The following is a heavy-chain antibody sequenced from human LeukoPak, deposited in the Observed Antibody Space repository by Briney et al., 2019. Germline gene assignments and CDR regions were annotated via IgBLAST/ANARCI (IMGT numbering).Heavy chain of an antibody. CDR2: INSDGSST. Sequence: GRSLRLSCAASGFTFSNYWIHWVRQVPGKGLVWVSRINSDGSSTSYAESVKGRFSISRDNAKNTVYLQMNSLRAEDTAVYLCARDLSYSASGTYYAAWFDPWGQGTLVTVSS. D-gene: IGHD3-10*01. CDR3: ARDLSYSASGTYYAAWFDP. V-gene: IGHV3-74*01. J-gene: IGHJ5*02. CDR1: GFTFSNYW.